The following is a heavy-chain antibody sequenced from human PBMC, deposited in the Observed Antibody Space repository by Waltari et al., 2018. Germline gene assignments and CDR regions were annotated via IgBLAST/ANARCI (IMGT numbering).Heavy chain of an antibody. V-gene: IGHV1-18*04. CDR2: ISIYSGDT. D-gene: IGHD6-19*01. J-gene: IGHJ5*02. CDR3: AREARAVAGSWFAH. CDR1: GSTFAHND. Sequence: QLVQSGAEVKRPGASVTVSCKTSGSTFAHNDVNWVRQAPGQGLEWMGWISIYSGDTKFAQRFQDRATITTDTSTSTVFLELRGLRSDDTAVYYCAREARAVAGSWFAHWGQGTPVTVSS.